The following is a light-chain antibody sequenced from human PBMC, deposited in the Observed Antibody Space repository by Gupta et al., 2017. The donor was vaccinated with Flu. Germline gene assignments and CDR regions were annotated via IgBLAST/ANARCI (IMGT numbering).Light chain of an antibody. J-gene: IGLJ3*02. CDR1: ISNIGDHY. Sequence: QSVLTQPPSVSAAPGQKVTISCSGTISNIGDHYVSWYQQLPETAPKRLIFEDNQRPSGIPDRFSGSKSGTSATLDITGLQTRDEADDFCGAWDNSLSSWVFGGGTQLTV. V-gene: IGLV1-51*02. CDR3: GAWDNSLSSWV. CDR2: EDN.